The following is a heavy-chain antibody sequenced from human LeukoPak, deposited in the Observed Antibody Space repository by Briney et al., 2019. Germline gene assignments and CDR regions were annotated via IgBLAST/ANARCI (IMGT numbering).Heavy chain of an antibody. V-gene: IGHV3-9*01. CDR2: ISWNSGSI. D-gene: IGHD4-11*01. CDR1: GFTFDDYA. J-gene: IGHJ6*02. CDR3: AKDTMTTVTTAAYYYYGMDV. Sequence: GGSLRLSCAASGFTFDDYAMHWVRQAPGKGLEWVSGISWNSGSIVYADSVKGRFTISRDNAKNSLYLQMNSLRAEDTALYYCAKDTMTTVTTAAYYYYGMDVWGQGTTVTVSS.